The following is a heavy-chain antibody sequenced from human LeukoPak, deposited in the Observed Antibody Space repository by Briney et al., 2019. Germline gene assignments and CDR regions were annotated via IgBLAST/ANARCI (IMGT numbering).Heavy chain of an antibody. CDR3: ARDSSGWFDVDY. D-gene: IGHD6-19*01. Sequence: SGGSLRLSCAASGFTFSNYALHWVRQAPGKGLEWVAVISYDDTNKYYVDSVKGRFTISRDNSKNTLYLQMNSLRAEDTAVYYCARDSSGWFDVDYWGQGTLVTVSS. CDR1: GFTFSNYA. J-gene: IGHJ4*02. V-gene: IGHV3-30*04. CDR2: ISYDDTNK.